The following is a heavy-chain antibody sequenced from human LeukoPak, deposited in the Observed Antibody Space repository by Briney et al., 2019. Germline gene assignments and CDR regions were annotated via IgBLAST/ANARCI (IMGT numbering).Heavy chain of an antibody. V-gene: IGHV3-30*18. CDR3: AKRQRAYFDY. CDR2: ISYDGSNK. CDR1: GFTFSNYG. J-gene: IGHJ4*02. Sequence: PTGRSLRLSCAASGFTFSNYGFHWVRQAPGKGLEWVAVISYDGSNKYYADSVKGRFTISRDNSKNTLYLQMNSLRAEDTAVYYCAKRQRAYFDYWGQGTLVTVSS.